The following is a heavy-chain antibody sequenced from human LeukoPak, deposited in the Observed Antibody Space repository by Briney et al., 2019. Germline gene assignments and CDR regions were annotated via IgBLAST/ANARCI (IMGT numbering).Heavy chain of an antibody. V-gene: IGHV4-4*07. Sequence: PSETLSLTCTVSGGSINNYYWSWIRQPAGKGLEWIGRIYTRGSTNYNPSLKSRVTMSVDTSKNQFSLKLSSVTAADTAVYYCASGLGSSSWYGWGQGTLVTVSS. D-gene: IGHD6-13*01. CDR3: ASGLGSSSWYG. J-gene: IGHJ4*02. CDR2: IYTRGST. CDR1: GGSINNYY.